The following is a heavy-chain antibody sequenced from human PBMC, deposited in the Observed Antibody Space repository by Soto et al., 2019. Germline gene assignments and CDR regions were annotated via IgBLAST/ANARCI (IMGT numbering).Heavy chain of an antibody. V-gene: IGHV1-18*04. CDR2: ISAYSGNT. Sequence: ASVKVSCKASGYTFTSYGISWVRQAPGQGLEWMGWISAYSGNTNYAQKLQGRVTMTTNTSTSTAYMELRSLRSDDTAVYYCASIRRDILTGYYNYWGQGTLVTVSS. D-gene: IGHD3-9*01. J-gene: IGHJ4*02. CDR1: GYTFTSYG. CDR3: ASIRRDILTGYYNY.